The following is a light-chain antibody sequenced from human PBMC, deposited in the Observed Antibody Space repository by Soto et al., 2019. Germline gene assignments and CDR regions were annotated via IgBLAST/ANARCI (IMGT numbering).Light chain of an antibody. CDR3: QQYGSSPPWT. CDR2: GAS. V-gene: IGKV3-20*01. Sequence: EIVLTQSPGTLSLSPGERATLSCRASQSVSSSYLAWYQQKPGQAPSLLIYGASSSATGIPDRFSGSGSGTDFTLTISRLEPEDFPVYYCQQYGSSPPWTFGQGTKVEIK. CDR1: QSVSSSY. J-gene: IGKJ1*01.